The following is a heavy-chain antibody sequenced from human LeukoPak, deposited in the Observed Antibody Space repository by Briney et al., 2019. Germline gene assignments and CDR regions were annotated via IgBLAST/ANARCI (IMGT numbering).Heavy chain of an antibody. CDR2: ISSSSSYI. Sequence: GGSLRLSCAASGFTFSSYSMNWVRQAPGKGLEWVSSISSSSSYIYYADSVKGRFTISRDNAKNSLYLQMSSLRAEDTAVYYCAKVVNSGYYYYFDYWGQGTLVTVSA. J-gene: IGHJ4*02. D-gene: IGHD3-22*01. V-gene: IGHV3-21*04. CDR1: GFTFSSYS. CDR3: AKVVNSGYYYYFDY.